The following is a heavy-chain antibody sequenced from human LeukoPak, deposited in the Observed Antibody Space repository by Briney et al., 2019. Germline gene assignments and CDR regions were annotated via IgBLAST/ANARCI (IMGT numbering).Heavy chain of an antibody. Sequence: GGSLRLSCAASGFTFSSYWMHWVRQSPGKGLEWVGQLKGDGSRANYADSVRGQFTISRDNAKNTVYLQPNSLRAEDTAVYYCARDGYLAPVIAFLDYWGQGTPVTVSS. CDR1: GFTFSSYW. CDR3: ARDGYLAPVIAFLDY. D-gene: IGHD2-2*03. V-gene: IGHV3-74*01. J-gene: IGHJ4*02. CDR2: LKGDGSRA.